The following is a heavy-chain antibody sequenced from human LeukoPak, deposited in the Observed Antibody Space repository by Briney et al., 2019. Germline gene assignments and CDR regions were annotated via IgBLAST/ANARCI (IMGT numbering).Heavy chain of an antibody. CDR3: ARVSTMVRGVIRAGYDY. CDR2: ISSSGSTI. Sequence: GGSLRLSCAASGFTFSSYEMNWVRQAPGKGLEWVSYISSSGSTIYYADSVKGRFTISRDNAKNSLYLQMNSLRAEDTAVYYCARVSTMVRGVIRAGYDYWGQGTLVTVSS. V-gene: IGHV3-48*03. D-gene: IGHD3-10*01. J-gene: IGHJ4*02. CDR1: GFTFSSYE.